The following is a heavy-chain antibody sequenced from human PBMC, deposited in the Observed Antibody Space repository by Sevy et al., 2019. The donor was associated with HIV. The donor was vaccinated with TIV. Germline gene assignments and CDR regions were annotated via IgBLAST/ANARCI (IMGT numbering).Heavy chain of an antibody. Sequence: GGSLRLSCAASGFTVSSNYMSWVRQAPGKGLEWVSVIYSGGSTYYADSVKGRFTISRDNSKKTLYLQMNSLRAEDTAMYYCARDRGDGYNYGQFDYWGQGTLVTVSS. CDR1: GFTVSSNY. D-gene: IGHD5-12*01. CDR3: ARDRGDGYNYGQFDY. V-gene: IGHV3-53*01. CDR2: IYSGGST. J-gene: IGHJ4*02.